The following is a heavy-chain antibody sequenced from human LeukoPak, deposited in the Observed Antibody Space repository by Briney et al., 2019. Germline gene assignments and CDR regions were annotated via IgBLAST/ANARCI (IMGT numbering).Heavy chain of an antibody. CDR1: GFTFSSYA. CDR3: ARFVVPAAFDY. Sequence: GRSLRLSGAASGFTFSSYAMHWVRQAPGKGLEWVAVISYDGSNKYYADSVKGRFTISRDNSKNTLYLQMNSLRAEDTAVYYCARFVVPAAFDYWGQGTLVTVSS. V-gene: IGHV3-30*04. CDR2: ISYDGSNK. J-gene: IGHJ4*02. D-gene: IGHD2-2*01.